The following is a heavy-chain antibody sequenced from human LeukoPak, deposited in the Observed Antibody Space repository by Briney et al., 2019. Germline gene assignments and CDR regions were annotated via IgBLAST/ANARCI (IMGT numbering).Heavy chain of an antibody. CDR2: ISSSGSTI. D-gene: IGHD5-12*01. Sequence: GGSLRLSCAASGFTFSSYEMNWVRQAPGKGLEWVSYISSSGSTIYYADSVKGRFTISRDNAKNSLYLQMSSLRAEDTAIYYCARIMVATTREAFDYWGQGTRVTVSS. J-gene: IGHJ4*02. CDR3: ARIMVATTREAFDY. V-gene: IGHV3-48*03. CDR1: GFTFSSYE.